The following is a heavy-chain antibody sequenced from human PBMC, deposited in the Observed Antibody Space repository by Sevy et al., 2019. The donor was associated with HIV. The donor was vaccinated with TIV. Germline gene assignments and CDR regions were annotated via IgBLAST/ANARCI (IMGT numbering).Heavy chain of an antibody. CDR3: ARGPSLIVAGAAGYLDY. V-gene: IGHV3-33*01. Sequence: GGSLRLSCTASGFTFSSFGIHWVRQAPGKGLEWVALMWYEGNNKYYADSVKGRFTISRDSSKNTLYLQMNNLRAEDTAVYYCARGPSLIVAGAAGYLDYWGQGTLVTVSS. CDR2: MWYEGNNK. J-gene: IGHJ4*02. CDR1: GFTFSSFG. D-gene: IGHD2-21*01.